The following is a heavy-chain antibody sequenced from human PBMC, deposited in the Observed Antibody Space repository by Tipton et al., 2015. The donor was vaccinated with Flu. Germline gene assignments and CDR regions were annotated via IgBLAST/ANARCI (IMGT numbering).Heavy chain of an antibody. D-gene: IGHD5-18*01. J-gene: IGHJ4*02. CDR1: GDSIDSPDYY. CDR2: MYIS. CDR3: ARGVLQPRGYKYEYFFDS. Sequence: TLSLTCTVSGDSIDSPDYYWSWVRQPAGKGLEWMGHMYISGGTNLNPSGGTNLNPSLKSRVSISADTSKNRFSLELRSVTAADTAMYYCARGVLQPRGYKYEYFFDSWGQGTLVTVSS. V-gene: IGHV4-61*09.